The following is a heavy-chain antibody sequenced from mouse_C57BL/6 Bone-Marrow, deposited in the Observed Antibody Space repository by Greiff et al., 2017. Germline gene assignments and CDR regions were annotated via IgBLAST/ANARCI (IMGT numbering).Heavy chain of an antibody. J-gene: IGHJ1*03. CDR1: GFTFSSYA. CDR3: TRLRYWYFDV. CDR2: ISSGGDYI. Sequence: DVMLVESGEGLVKPGGSLKLSCAASGFTFSSYAMSWVRQTPEKRLEWVAYISSGGDYIYYADTVKGRFTISRDNARNTLYLQMSSLKSEDIAMYYCTRLRYWYFDVWGTGTTVTVSS. D-gene: IGHD2-12*01. V-gene: IGHV5-9-1*02.